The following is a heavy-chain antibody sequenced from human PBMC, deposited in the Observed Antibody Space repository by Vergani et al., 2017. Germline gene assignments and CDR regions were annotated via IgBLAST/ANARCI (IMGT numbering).Heavy chain of an antibody. CDR2: IYPGDSDT. CDR1: GYSFTNYW. J-gene: IGHJ4*02. CDR3: ARSNSFTTGPLHY. V-gene: IGHV5-51*01. Sequence: EVQLVQSGAEVKKAGESLKISCKGSGYSFTNYWIGWVRQMPGKGLEWMGIIYPGDSDTTYSPSFQGQVTISADKSISTAYLQWSSLKASDTAIYYCARSNSFTTGPLHYWGQGTLVTVSS. D-gene: IGHD2-8*01.